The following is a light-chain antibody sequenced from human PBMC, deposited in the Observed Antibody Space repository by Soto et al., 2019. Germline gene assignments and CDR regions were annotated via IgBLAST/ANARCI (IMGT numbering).Light chain of an antibody. V-gene: IGLV2-11*01. CDR2: DVS. J-gene: IGLJ1*01. Sequence: QSALTQPRSVSGSPGQSVTFSCTGTSSDVGGYNYVSWYQQHPGKAPKLMIYDVSKRPSGVPDRFSGSKSGNTASLTISGLQAEDEADYYCCSYAGSYTGVFGTGTKLTVL. CDR1: SSDVGGYNY. CDR3: CSYAGSYTGV.